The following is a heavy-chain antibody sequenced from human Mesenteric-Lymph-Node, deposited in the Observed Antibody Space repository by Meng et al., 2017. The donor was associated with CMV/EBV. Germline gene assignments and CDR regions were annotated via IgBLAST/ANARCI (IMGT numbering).Heavy chain of an antibody. V-gene: IGHV4-59*01. Sequence: LTCSVSGDSISSYYWTWIRQPPGKGLEWIGDIFYSGSTNYNPSLKSRVTISIDTSKNQFSLKLTSVTAADTAVYYCARDRNRWGLFDFWGQGALVTVSS. D-gene: IGHD2/OR15-2a*01. CDR1: GDSISSYY. CDR2: IFYSGST. CDR3: ARDRNRWGLFDF. J-gene: IGHJ4*02.